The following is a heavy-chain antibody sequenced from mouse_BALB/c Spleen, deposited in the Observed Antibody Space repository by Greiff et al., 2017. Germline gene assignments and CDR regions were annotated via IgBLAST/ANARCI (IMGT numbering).Heavy chain of an antibody. Sequence: EVKLQESGPELVKPGASVKMSCKASGYTFTSYVMHWVKQKPGQGLEWIGYINPYNDGTKYNEKFKGKATLTSDKSSSTAYMELSSLTSEDSAVYYCAREGQLGLRSPFAYWGQGTLVTVSA. CDR3: AREGQLGLRSPFAY. CDR1: GYTFTSYV. J-gene: IGHJ3*01. V-gene: IGHV1-14*01. D-gene: IGHD3-1*01. CDR2: INPYNDGT.